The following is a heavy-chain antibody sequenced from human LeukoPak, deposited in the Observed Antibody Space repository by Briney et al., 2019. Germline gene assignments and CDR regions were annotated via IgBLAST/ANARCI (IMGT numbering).Heavy chain of an antibody. D-gene: IGHD3-16*02. CDR2: ISSSSSYI. CDR1: GFTFSSYS. J-gene: IGHJ4*02. CDR3: ARGGSYRLDYFDY. V-gene: IGHV3-21*01. Sequence: GGSLRLSCAASGFTFSSYSMNWVRQAPGKGLEWVSSISSSSSYIYYADSVKGRFTISRDNAKNSLYLQMNSLRAEDTAVYYCARGGSYRLDYFDYWGQGTLATVSS.